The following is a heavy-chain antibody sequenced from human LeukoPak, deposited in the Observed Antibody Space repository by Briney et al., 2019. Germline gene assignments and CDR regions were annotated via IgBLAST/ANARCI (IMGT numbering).Heavy chain of an antibody. J-gene: IGHJ6*02. CDR1: GFTFSSYR. CDR3: ARDEFSDGDTRYYYFGMDV. Sequence: GGSLRLSCAAYGFTFSSYRMNWVRQAPGKGLEGVSSISSSSSYIYYADSVKARFPISRDNAKNCLYMQMNSVRAEDTAVYYCARDEFSDGDTRYYYFGMDVWGQGTTVTVSS. D-gene: IGHD4-17*01. V-gene: IGHV3-21*01. CDR2: ISSSSSYI.